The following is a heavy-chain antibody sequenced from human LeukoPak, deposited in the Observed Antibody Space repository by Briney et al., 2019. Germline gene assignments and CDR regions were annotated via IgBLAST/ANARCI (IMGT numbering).Heavy chain of an antibody. V-gene: IGHV3-7*01. J-gene: IGHJ4*02. CDR1: RFTFSNYW. CDR2: INQDGSKK. D-gene: IGHD2-21*02. CDR3: ATWGPYCVGDYCPALDS. Sequence: GGSLRLSCVASRFTFSNYWMSWVRQAPGKGLEWVANINQDGSKKRYADSMKGRFTISRDNAKESLYLQLNSLRAEDTAVYYCATWGPYCVGDYCPALDSWGPGTLVTVSS.